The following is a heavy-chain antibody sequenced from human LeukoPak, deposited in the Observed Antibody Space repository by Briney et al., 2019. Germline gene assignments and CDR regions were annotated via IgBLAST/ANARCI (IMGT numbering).Heavy chain of an antibody. CDR1: GFSFSSFS. CDR2: ISSFSDYI. J-gene: IGHJ4*02. V-gene: IGHV3-21*05. Sequence: GGSLRLSCEASGFSFSSFSMNWVRQAPGKGLEWVSYISSFSDYIYYADSVEGRFTISRDNAKNSLYLQLTSLRADDTAVYYCVSCSGSHSPFDNWGQGTLVTVSS. D-gene: IGHD1-26*01. CDR3: VSCSGSHSPFDN.